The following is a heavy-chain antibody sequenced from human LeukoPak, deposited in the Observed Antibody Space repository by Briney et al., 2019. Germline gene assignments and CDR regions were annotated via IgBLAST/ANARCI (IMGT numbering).Heavy chain of an antibody. CDR2: ISSSSSYI. CDR1: GFTFSSYS. CDR3: ARDHTAMVTRGSDFDY. J-gene: IGHJ4*02. V-gene: IGHV3-21*01. D-gene: IGHD5-18*01. Sequence: GGSLRLSCAASGFTFSSYSMNWVRQAPGKGLEWVSSISSSSSYIYYADSVKGRFTISRDNAKNSLYLQMNSLRAEDTAVYYCARDHTAMVTRGSDFDYWGQGTLVTVSS.